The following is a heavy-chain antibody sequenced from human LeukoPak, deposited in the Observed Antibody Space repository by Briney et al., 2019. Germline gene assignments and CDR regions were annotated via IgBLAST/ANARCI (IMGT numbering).Heavy chain of an antibody. CDR2: ISGSGGNT. V-gene: IGHV3-23*01. J-gene: IGHJ4*02. CDR3: AKDFNWALDY. D-gene: IGHD1-1*01. Sequence: GGSLRLSCAASGFSFSIYGMSWVRQTPGKGLEWVSGISGSGGNTYYTDSVKGRFTISRDNTKNTLYLQMNSLRVEDTAVYYCAKDFNWALDYWGQGTLVTVSS. CDR1: GFSFSIYG.